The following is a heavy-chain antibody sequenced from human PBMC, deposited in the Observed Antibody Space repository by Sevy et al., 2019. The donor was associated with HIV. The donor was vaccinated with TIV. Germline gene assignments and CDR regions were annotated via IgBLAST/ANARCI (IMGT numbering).Heavy chain of an antibody. D-gene: IGHD1-26*01. Sequence: GGSLRLSCAASGFTFSRYDMHWVRQATGRGLEWVSSIGTAGDTYYPGSVKGRFTISRENAKKSLYLQMNSLRAGDTAVYYCARGTRYSGSYYLGDDAFDIWGQGTMVTVSS. CDR1: GFTFSRYD. J-gene: IGHJ3*02. CDR3: ARGTRYSGSYYLGDDAFDI. V-gene: IGHV3-13*01. CDR2: IGTAGDT.